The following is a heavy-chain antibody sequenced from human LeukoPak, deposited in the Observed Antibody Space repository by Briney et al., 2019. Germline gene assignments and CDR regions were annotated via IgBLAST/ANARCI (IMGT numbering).Heavy chain of an antibody. CDR3: ARRPSYYYYGMDV. V-gene: IGHV4-30-4*08. J-gene: IGHJ6*02. CDR2: IYYSGNT. Sequence: SETLSLTCTVSGGSVSSSGYYWGWIRQPPGKGLEWIGYIYYSGNTYYNASLKSRVTISADTSKNQFSLKLSSVTAADTAVYFCARRPSYYYYGMDVWGQGTTVTVSS. CDR1: GGSVSSSGYY.